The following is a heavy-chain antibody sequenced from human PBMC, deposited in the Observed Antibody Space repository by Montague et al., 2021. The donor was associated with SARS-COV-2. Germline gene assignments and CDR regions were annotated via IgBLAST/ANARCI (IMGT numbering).Heavy chain of an antibody. CDR2: IYSGVSSP. D-gene: IGHD3-3*01. V-gene: IGHV3-23*03. J-gene: IGHJ4*02. Sequence: SLRLSGAASGFTFSSYAMSWVRQAPGKGLEWVSVIYSGVSSPYYSDSLXGRFTISRDNSKNTLYLQMNSLRAEDTAVYYCAKDLHYDFWSGYYFDYWGQGTLVTVSS. CDR1: GFTFSSYA. CDR3: AKDLHYDFWSGYYFDY.